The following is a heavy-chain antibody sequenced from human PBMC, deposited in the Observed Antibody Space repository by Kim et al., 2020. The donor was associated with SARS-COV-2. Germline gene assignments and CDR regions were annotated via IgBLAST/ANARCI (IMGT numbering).Heavy chain of an antibody. Sequence: NPALQSRVTISVDTSKNQFSLKLSSVTAADTAVYYCASTGIAAASEYFQHWGQGTLVTVSS. D-gene: IGHD6-13*01. CDR3: ASTGIAAASEYFQH. J-gene: IGHJ1*01. V-gene: IGHV4-4*09.